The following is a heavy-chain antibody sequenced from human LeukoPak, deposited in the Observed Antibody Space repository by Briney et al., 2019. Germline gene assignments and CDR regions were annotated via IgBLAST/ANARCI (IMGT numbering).Heavy chain of an antibody. CDR2: INQDGSEK. CDR3: ASGGGWVFNN. Sequence: GGSLRLSCAASGFPFSSHWLSWFRQSPGKGLEWVAHINQDGSEKYYVDSVKGRFTISRDNARNSQYLQMDSLRAEDTAVYYCASGGGWVFNNWGQGTLVTVSS. J-gene: IGHJ4*02. CDR1: GFPFSSHW. V-gene: IGHV3-7*01. D-gene: IGHD6-19*01.